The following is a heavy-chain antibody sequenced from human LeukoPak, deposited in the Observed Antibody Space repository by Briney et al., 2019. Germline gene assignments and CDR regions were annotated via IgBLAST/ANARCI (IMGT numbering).Heavy chain of an antibody. V-gene: IGHV3-30-3*01. CDR1: GFTFSSYA. CDR3: ARDRVGGSWGLWFGEFDFDY. Sequence: PGGSLRLSCAASGFTFSSYAMHWVRQAPGKGREWVAVISYDGSNKYYADSVKGRFTISRDNSKNTLYLQMNSLRAEDTAVYYYARDRVGGSWGLWFGEFDFDYWGQGTLVTVSS. J-gene: IGHJ4*02. CDR2: ISYDGSNK. D-gene: IGHD3-10*01.